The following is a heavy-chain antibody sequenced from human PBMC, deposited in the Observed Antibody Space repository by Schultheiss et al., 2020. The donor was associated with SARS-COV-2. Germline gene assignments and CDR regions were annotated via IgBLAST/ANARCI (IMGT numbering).Heavy chain of an antibody. CDR3: ALDTQGSSSWYFGYYYYGMDV. D-gene: IGHD6-13*01. CDR1: GFTFSSYW. V-gene: IGHV3-7*01. Sequence: GESLKISCAASGFTFSSYWMSWVRQAPGKGLEWVANIKQDGSEKYYVDSVKGRFTISRDNAKNSLYLQMNSLRAEDTAVYYCALDTQGSSSWYFGYYYYGMDVWGQGTTVTVSS. J-gene: IGHJ6*02. CDR2: IKQDGSEK.